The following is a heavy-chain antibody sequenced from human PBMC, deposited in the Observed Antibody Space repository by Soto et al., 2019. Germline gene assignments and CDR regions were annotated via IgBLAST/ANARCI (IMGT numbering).Heavy chain of an antibody. Sequence: GGSLRLSCAASGFTFSSYAMDWVRQVPGKGLEWVSAISGTGGSTYYADSVKGRFTISRDSSQNTLYLQMNSLRAEDTAIYYCAEGTDSGSYDIDYWCQGAQVTVSS. J-gene: IGHJ4*02. CDR2: ISGTGGST. CDR3: AEGTDSGSYDIDY. V-gene: IGHV3-23*01. CDR1: GFTFSSYA. D-gene: IGHD1-26*01.